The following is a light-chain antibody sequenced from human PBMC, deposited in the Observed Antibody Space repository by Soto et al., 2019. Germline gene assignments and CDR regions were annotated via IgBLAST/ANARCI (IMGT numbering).Light chain of an antibody. Sequence: QSVLTQPPSASGTPGKRVTISCSGSSSNIGSNTVNWYQQLPGTAPKLLVYSNSQRPSGVPDRFSGSKSGTSASLAISGLQSEDEASYYCAAWDDSLNGYVFGTGTKVTVL. V-gene: IGLV1-44*01. J-gene: IGLJ1*01. CDR3: AAWDDSLNGYV. CDR2: SNS. CDR1: SSNIGSNT.